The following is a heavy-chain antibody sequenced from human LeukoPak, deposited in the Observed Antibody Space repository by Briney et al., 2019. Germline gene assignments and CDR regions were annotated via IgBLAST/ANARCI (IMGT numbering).Heavy chain of an antibody. Sequence: ASETLSLTCAVYGGSFSGYYWSWIRQPPGKGLEWIGEINHSGSTNYNPSLKSRVTISVDTSKNQFSLKLSSVTAADTAVYYCARSNPMVRGVMVYYYYMDVWGKGTTVTISS. CDR3: ARSNPMVRGVMVYYYYMDV. CDR2: INHSGST. J-gene: IGHJ6*03. CDR1: GGSFSGYY. V-gene: IGHV4-34*01. D-gene: IGHD3-10*01.